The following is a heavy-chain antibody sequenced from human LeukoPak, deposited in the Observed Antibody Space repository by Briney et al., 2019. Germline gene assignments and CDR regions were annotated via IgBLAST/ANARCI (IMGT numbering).Heavy chain of an antibody. Sequence: GESLKISCKASGHSLTNYWIGWVRQMPGKGLECMGVVSPGFSETRYSPSFQGQVTISVEKSINTAYLQWNSLKASDTAMYYCTGGGSSVPWGQGTPVTVSS. V-gene: IGHV5-51*01. D-gene: IGHD2-8*02. CDR2: VSPGFSET. CDR3: TGGGSSVP. CDR1: GHSLTNYW. J-gene: IGHJ4*02.